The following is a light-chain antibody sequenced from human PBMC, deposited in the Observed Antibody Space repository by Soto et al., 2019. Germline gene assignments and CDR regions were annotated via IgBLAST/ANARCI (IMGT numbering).Light chain of an antibody. J-gene: IGKJ1*01. CDR2: GAS. CDR3: QHYSTGLWT. V-gene: IGKV3-15*01. CDR1: QSVSTK. Sequence: EIVMTQSPATLSVSPGERATLSCRASQSVSTKLAWYQQKPGQGPRLLIYGASTRATGIPARFSGSGSGTEFTLTITSLPSEDFALYYCQHYSTGLWTFGQGTKLEIK.